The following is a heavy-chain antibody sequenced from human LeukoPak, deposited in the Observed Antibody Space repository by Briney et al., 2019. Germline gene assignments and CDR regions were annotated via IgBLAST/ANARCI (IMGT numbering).Heavy chain of an antibody. V-gene: IGHV4-59*01. Sequence: SETLSLTCAVYGGSLSGYYWSWIRQPPGKGLEWIGYIYYSGRTHYNPSLKSPVTISVDTSKNQFSLNLSSVTAADTAVYYCATSSGYVRAYVPDAFDIWGQGTMVTVSS. CDR2: IYYSGRT. CDR3: ATSSGYVRAYVPDAFDI. J-gene: IGHJ3*02. D-gene: IGHD3-22*01. CDR1: GGSLSGYY.